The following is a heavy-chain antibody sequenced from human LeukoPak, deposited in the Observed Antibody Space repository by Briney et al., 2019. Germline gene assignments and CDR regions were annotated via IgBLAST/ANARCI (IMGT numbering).Heavy chain of an antibody. Sequence: ASVKVSCKASGYTFPSYDINWVRPAAGQGGEWMGWMNPNRGNPGYAQKFQGRVTMTRNTSISTAYMELSSLRSEDTAVYYCARGWKIGSHRAAHGKAYYMDVWGKGTTVNVSS. CDR2: MNPNRGNP. CDR1: GYTFPSYD. V-gene: IGHV1-8*01. J-gene: IGHJ6*03. D-gene: IGHD6-6*01. CDR3: ARGWKIGSHRAAHGKAYYMDV.